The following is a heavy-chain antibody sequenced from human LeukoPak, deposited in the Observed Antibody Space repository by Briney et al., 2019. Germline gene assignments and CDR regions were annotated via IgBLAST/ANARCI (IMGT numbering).Heavy chain of an antibody. J-gene: IGHJ3*02. CDR3: ARPRPYSGSYGGAFDI. CDR2: IYYSGST. Sequence: SETLSLTCTVSGGSISSSSYYWGWIRQPPGKGLEWIGSIYYSGSTYYNPSLKSRVTISVDTSKNQFSLKLSSVTAADTAVYYCARPRPYSGSYGGAFDIWGQGTMVTVSS. D-gene: IGHD1-26*01. CDR1: GGSISSSSYY. V-gene: IGHV4-39*01.